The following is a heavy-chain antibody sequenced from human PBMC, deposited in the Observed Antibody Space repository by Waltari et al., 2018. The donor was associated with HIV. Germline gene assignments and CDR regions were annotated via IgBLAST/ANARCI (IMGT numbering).Heavy chain of an antibody. CDR3: ASPFYSDSTTYYYGLDY. Sequence: QVQLVESGGGVVQPGRSRRLSCAASGFTFSSFGMHWVRQAPGKGLVWVAVISNDGSSKYYAESVKGRFTISRDNSKNTLYLHMNSLRAEDTAVYYCASPFYSDSTTYYYGLDYWGQGTLVTVSS. D-gene: IGHD3-22*01. CDR2: ISNDGSSK. V-gene: IGHV3-30-3*01. J-gene: IGHJ4*02. CDR1: GFTFSSFG.